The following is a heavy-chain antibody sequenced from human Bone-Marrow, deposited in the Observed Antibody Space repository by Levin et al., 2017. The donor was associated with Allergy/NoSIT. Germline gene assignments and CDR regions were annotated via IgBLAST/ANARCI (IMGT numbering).Heavy chain of an antibody. Sequence: SCAAYGFTFSSYGMHWVRQAPGKGLEWVAVISYDGSNKYYADSVKGRFTISRDNSKNTLYLQMNSLRAEDTAVYYCAKDRTYCGGDCDSIFDYWGQGTLVTVSS. CDR1: GFTFSSYG. J-gene: IGHJ4*02. D-gene: IGHD2-21*02. CDR3: AKDRTYCGGDCDSIFDY. CDR2: ISYDGSNK. V-gene: IGHV3-30*18.